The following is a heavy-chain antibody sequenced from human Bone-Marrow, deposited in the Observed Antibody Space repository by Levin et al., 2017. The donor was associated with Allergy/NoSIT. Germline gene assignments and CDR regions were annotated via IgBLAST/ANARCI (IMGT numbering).Heavy chain of an antibody. CDR2: ISVYNGDT. V-gene: IGHV1-18*01. CDR1: GYTFTSFG. Sequence: ASVKVSCRASGYTFTSFGISWVRQAPGQGLEWMGGISVYNGDTKYAQNFQGRVTMTTDTSTTTVYMELRRLRSDDTAIYYCSRDPSHFTLAQRISGYYYYLDVWGKGTTVTVSS. J-gene: IGHJ6*03. CDR3: SRDPSHFTLAQRISGYYYYLDV. D-gene: IGHD2/OR15-2a*01.